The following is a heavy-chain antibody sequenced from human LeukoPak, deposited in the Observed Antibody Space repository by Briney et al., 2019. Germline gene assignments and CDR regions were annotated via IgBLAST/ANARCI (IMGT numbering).Heavy chain of an antibody. V-gene: IGHV3-15*01. CDR3: AKDRYNTGAGSFDH. D-gene: IGHD1-14*01. Sequence: PGGSLRLSCAASGFTFSNAWMSWVRQAPGKGLKWVGRIKSKTDGGTTDYAAPVKGRFTISRDNSKNTLYLQINSLRAEDTAVYYCAKDRYNTGAGSFDHWGQGTLVTVSS. CDR2: IKSKTDGGTT. CDR1: GFTFSNAW. J-gene: IGHJ4*02.